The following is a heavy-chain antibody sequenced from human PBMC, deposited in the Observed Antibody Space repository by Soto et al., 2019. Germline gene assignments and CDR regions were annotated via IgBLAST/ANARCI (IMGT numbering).Heavy chain of an antibody. CDR2: ISAYNGNT. CDR1: GYTFTSYG. V-gene: IGHV1-18*01. D-gene: IGHD3-3*01. J-gene: IGHJ6*02. CDR3: ARLWSGYYDYYYYGMDI. Sequence: ASVKVSCKASGYTFTSYGISWVRQAPGQGLEWMGWISAYNGNTNYAQKLQGRVTMTTDTSTSTAYMELRSLRSDDTAVYYCARLWSGYYDYYYYGMDIWGQGTTVTSP.